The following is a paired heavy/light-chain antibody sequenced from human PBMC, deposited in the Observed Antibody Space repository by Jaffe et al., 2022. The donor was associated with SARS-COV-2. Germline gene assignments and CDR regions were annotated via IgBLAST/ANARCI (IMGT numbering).Light chain of an antibody. CDR3: QQYGSSPYT. Sequence: EIALTQSPGTLSLSPGERATLSCRASQSVSSTSLAWYQQKPGQAPGLLIYGASNRATGIPDRFSGSGSGTDFTLTISRLEPEDFAVYYCQQYGSSPYTFGQGTKLEIK. CDR1: QSVSSTS. CDR2: GAS. V-gene: IGKV3-20*01. J-gene: IGKJ2*01.
Heavy chain of an antibody. CDR1: GFTFSSYA. V-gene: IGHV3-23*01. D-gene: IGHD6-19*01. CDR2: INNNGANT. CDR3: AKRGLIVPGIAVAGAYFDY. Sequence: EVQLLESGGGLAQPGGSLRLSCAASGFTFSSYAMTWVRQAPGKGLEWVSSINNNGANTFYADSVKGRFTISRDNSKNTLYLQMNSLRAEDTALYYCAKRGLIVPGIAVAGAYFDYWGQGTLVTVSS. J-gene: IGHJ4*02.